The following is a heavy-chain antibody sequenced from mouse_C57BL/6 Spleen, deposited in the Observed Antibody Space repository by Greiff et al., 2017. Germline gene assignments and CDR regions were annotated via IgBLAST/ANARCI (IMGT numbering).Heavy chain of an antibody. D-gene: IGHD2-4*01. V-gene: IGHV1-62-2*01. CDR2: FYPGSGSI. CDR3: ARHEERHDYLAY. CDR1: GYTFTEYT. J-gene: IGHJ3*01. Sequence: QVLLQQSGAELVKPGASVKLSCTASGYTFTEYTIHWVQQRSGQGLEWIGWFYPGSGSIKYNEKFKDKATLTADKSSSTVYMEHSRLTSEDSAVNFCARHEERHDYLAYWGQGTLVTVSA.